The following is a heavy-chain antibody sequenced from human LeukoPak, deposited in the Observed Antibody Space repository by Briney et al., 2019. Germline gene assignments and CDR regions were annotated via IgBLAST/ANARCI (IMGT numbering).Heavy chain of an antibody. J-gene: IGHJ4*02. V-gene: IGHV1-2*02. CDR2: INPNSGGT. Sequence: ASVKVSCKASGYTFTGYYMHWVRQAPGQGLEWMGWINPNSGGTNYVQKFQGRVIMTRDTSISTAYMELSRLRSDDTAVYYCARGVNDFWSGAHNLWGQGTLVTVSS. CDR3: ARGVNDFWSGAHNL. CDR1: GYTFTGYY. D-gene: IGHD3-3*01.